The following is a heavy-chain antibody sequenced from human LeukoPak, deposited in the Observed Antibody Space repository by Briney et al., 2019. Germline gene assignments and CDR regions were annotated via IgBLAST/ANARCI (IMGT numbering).Heavy chain of an antibody. D-gene: IGHD3-9*01. Sequence: GGTLRLSCVASGFTFSTYGMSCVRHAPGKGLEWVSAISYCEHNTYYTDSVTGRFKIYRDNSKNTLYLQMNRMRGEDTAVYYCAKDGGEYYGILTGYYPRLYYMDVWGKGTTVTISS. CDR3: AKDGGEYYGILTGYYPRLYYMDV. CDR1: GFTFSTYG. V-gene: IGHV3-23*01. J-gene: IGHJ6*03. CDR2: ISYCEHNT.